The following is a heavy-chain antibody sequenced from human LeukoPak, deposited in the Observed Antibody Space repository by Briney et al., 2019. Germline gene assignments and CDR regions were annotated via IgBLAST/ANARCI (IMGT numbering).Heavy chain of an antibody. J-gene: IGHJ4*02. CDR3: ASSMGIATRPYYFHS. CDR2: TSSGGSHT. Sequence: GGSLRLSCAASGFTFSDYYMTWIRQAPGKGLEWVSYTSSGGSHTDYSDSVKGRFTISRDNTKNSLYLQMNVLRVEDTAVYYCASSMGIATRPYYFHSWGQGTLVTVSS. CDR1: GFTFSDYY. D-gene: IGHD6-6*01. V-gene: IGHV3-11*06.